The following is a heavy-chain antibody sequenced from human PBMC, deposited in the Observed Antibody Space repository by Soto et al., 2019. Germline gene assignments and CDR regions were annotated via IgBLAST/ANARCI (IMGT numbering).Heavy chain of an antibody. CDR1: GFTFSTYA. Sequence: EVQLLESGGGLVQPGGSLRLSCVASGFTFSTYALTWVRQAPGKGLEWVSAVSDSGSSTYYADSVKGRFTISRDNSKNTPYLQMNSLRAEDTAVYFCAKGGRQYPLHYDYWGQGTRVTVSS. CDR2: VSDSGSST. J-gene: IGHJ4*02. CDR3: AKGGRQYPLHYDY. D-gene: IGHD2-2*02. V-gene: IGHV3-23*01.